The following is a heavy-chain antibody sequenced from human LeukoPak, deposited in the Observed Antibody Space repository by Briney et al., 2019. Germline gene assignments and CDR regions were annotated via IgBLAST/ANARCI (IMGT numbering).Heavy chain of an antibody. J-gene: IGHJ4*02. CDR2: ISSTGSSM. CDR1: GFSFSDFY. V-gene: IGHV3-11*01. Sequence: GGSLRLSCAASGFSFSDFYMSWIRQPPGKGLECVSYISSTGSSMYYPDSVKGRFTISRDNAKNSLFLQMNSLRAEDTAVYYCARAGAADSYYFGYWGQGTLVTVSS. CDR3: ARAGAADSYYFGY. D-gene: IGHD2-8*02.